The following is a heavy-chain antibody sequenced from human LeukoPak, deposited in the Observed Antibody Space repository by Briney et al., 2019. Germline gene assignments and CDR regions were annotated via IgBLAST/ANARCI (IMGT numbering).Heavy chain of an antibody. Sequence: PSETLSLTCTVSGGSISSSSYYWGWIRQPPGKGLEWIGSIYYSGSTYYNPSPKNRVTISVDTSKNQFSLKLSSVTAADTAVYYCARAGRWLQPDPFDYWGQGTLVTVSS. CDR3: ARAGRWLQPDPFDY. CDR1: GGSISSSSYY. V-gene: IGHV4-39*07. J-gene: IGHJ4*02. CDR2: IYYSGST. D-gene: IGHD5-24*01.